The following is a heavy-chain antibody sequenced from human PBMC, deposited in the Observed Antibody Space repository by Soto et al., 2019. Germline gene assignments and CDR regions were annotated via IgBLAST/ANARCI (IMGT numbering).Heavy chain of an antibody. CDR2: IKSKTDGGTT. J-gene: IGHJ4*02. CDR3: TTDRFSVSPD. V-gene: IGHV3-15*01. Sequence: GGSLRLSCAASGFIFSNAWMNWVRQAPGRGLEWVGRIKSKTDGGTTDYAAPVKGRFTISRDDSKTTLYLQMNSLKSEDTAVYYCTTDRFSVSPDWGLGTLVTVSS. CDR1: GFIFSNAW. D-gene: IGHD3-3*01.